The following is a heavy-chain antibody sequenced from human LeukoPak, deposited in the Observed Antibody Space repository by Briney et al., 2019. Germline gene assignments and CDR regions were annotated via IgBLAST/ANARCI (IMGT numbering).Heavy chain of an antibody. V-gene: IGHV4-39*01. CDR2: IYYSGST. D-gene: IGHD3-10*01. CDR3: ARKRITMVRGVITHNWFDP. CDR1: GGSISSSSYY. J-gene: IGHJ5*02. Sequence: SETLSLTCTVSGGSISSSSYYWGWIRQPPGKGLEWIGSIYYSGSTYYNPSLKCRVTISVDTSKNQFSLKLSYVTAADTVVYYCARKRITMVRGVITHNWFDPWGQGTLVTVSS.